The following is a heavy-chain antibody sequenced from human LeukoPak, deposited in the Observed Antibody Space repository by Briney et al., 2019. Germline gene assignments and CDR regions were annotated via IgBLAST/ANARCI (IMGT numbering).Heavy chain of an antibody. V-gene: IGHV1-46*01. CDR3: ARDLANWNFDY. Sequence: GASVKVSCKASGYTFTSYYMHWVRQAPGQGLEWMGIINPSGGSTSYAQKFQGRATMTRDTSTSTVYMELSSLRSEDTAVYYCARDLANWNFDYWGQGTLVTVSS. CDR1: GYTFTSYY. J-gene: IGHJ4*02. CDR2: INPSGGST. D-gene: IGHD1-1*01.